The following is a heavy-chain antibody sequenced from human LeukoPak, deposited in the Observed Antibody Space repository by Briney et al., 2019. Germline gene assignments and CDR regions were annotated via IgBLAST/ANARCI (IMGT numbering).Heavy chain of an antibody. J-gene: IGHJ4*02. CDR1: GGSISPYY. CDR2: IYYSGNM. Sequence: SETLSLTCAVSGGSISPYYWSWIRQPPGKGLEWIGYIYYSGNMNYNPSLKSRVTMSVDTSKNQFSLKLSSVTAADTAVYYCARQRITMVRGVTVFDYWGQGTLVTVSS. D-gene: IGHD3-10*01. CDR3: ARQRITMVRGVTVFDY. V-gene: IGHV4-59*08.